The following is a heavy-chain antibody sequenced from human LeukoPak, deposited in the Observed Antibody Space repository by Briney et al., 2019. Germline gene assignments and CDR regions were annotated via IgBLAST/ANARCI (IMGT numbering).Heavy chain of an antibody. J-gene: IGHJ4*02. CDR3: ARETEGIVVVPAATGFDY. Sequence: ASVKVSCKASGYTFTGYYMHWVRQAPGQGLEWMGRINPNSGGTNYAQKFQGRVTTTRDTSISTAYMELSRLRSDDTAVYYCARETEGIVVVPAATGFDYWGQGTLVTVSS. D-gene: IGHD2-2*01. CDR1: GYTFTGYY. V-gene: IGHV1-2*06. CDR2: INPNSGGT.